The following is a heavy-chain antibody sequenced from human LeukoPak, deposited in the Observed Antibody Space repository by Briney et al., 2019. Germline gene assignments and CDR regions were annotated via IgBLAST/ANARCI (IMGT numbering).Heavy chain of an antibody. D-gene: IGHD5-24*01. J-gene: IGHJ4*02. CDR2: IYNSGTT. CDR1: GVSTSSNC. CDR3: AKSFSETERATITDY. V-gene: IGHV4-59*01. Sequence: SGTLSLTCAVSGVSTSSNCRSWIRQPPGKGLEYIGYIYNSGTTNYNPSPMSRVTISVDTSKTQFSLKLSSVTAADTAIYYCAKSFSETERATITDYWGQGTLVTVSS.